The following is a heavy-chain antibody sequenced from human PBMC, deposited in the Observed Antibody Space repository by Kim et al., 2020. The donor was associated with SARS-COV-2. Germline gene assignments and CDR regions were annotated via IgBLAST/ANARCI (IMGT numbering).Heavy chain of an antibody. CDR3: AKAINSEYCTYGRCYGPFDY. V-gene: IGHV3-23*01. J-gene: IGHJ4*02. D-gene: IGHD2-8*01. Sequence: GGSLRLSCAVSGLDFSRFAMSWVRQAPGQGPEWVSTISFDGDKTYYADSVKGRFSISRDNSKNTFYLQMNSLRAEDTAIFFCAKAINSEYCTYGRCYGPFDYWGQGIPVTVSS. CDR2: ISFDGDKT. CDR1: GLDFSRFA.